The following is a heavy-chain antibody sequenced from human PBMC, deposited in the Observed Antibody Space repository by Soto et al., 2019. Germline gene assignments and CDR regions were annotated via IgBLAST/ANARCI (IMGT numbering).Heavy chain of an antibody. D-gene: IGHD2-2*01. CDR2: ISGRGSST. V-gene: IGHV3-23*01. CDR3: AKVSIVAGAIRYDLDY. Sequence: EVQLLNSGGGLVQPGGSLRLSCAASGFTFSNYDMNWVRQAPGKGLEWVSAISGRGSSTYYADSVKGRFTISRDDSKNTAYLQMNSMRAEDTAVYYCAKVSIVAGAIRYDLDYWGQGTLVTVSS. J-gene: IGHJ4*02. CDR1: GFTFSNYD.